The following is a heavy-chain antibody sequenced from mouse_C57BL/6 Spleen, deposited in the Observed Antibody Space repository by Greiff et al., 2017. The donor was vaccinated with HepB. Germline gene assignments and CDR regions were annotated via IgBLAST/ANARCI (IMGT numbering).Heavy chain of an antibody. Sequence: QVQLQQSGPELVKPGASVKISCKASGYAFSSSWMNWVKQRPGKGLEWIGRIYPGDGDTNYNGKFKGKATLTADKSSSTAYMQRSSLTSEDSAVSFCARYLYYYGTSYFDYWGQGTTLTVSS. CDR2: IYPGDGDT. CDR1: GYAFSSSW. D-gene: IGHD1-1*01. J-gene: IGHJ2*01. V-gene: IGHV1-82*01. CDR3: ARYLYYYGTSYFDY.